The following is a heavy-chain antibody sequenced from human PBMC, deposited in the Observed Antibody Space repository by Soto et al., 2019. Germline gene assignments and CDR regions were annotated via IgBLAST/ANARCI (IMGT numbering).Heavy chain of an antibody. D-gene: IGHD6-19*01. V-gene: IGHV3-11*01. CDR1: GFTFRDYY. CDR3: ARQHSSGWLDY. CDR2: ISSSGSTI. J-gene: IGHJ4*02. Sequence: PGGSLRLSCAASGFTFRDYYMSWIRQAPGKGLEWVSYISSSGSTIYYADSVKGRFTISRGNAKNSLYLQMNSLRAEDTAVYYCARQHSSGWLDYWGQGTLVTVSS.